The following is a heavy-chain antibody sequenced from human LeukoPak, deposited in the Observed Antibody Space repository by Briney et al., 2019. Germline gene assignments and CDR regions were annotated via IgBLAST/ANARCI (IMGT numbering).Heavy chain of an antibody. J-gene: IGHJ4*02. CDR2: INHSGST. D-gene: IGHD3-22*01. Sequence: SETLSLTCAVYGGSFRGYYWSWIRQPPGKGLEWIGEINHSGSTNYNPSLKSRVTISVDTSKNQFSLKLSSVTAADTAVYYCARGRGYYDSSGYYYRPLFDYWGQGTLVTVSS. V-gene: IGHV4-34*01. CDR1: GGSFRGYY. CDR3: ARGRGYYDSSGYYYRPLFDY.